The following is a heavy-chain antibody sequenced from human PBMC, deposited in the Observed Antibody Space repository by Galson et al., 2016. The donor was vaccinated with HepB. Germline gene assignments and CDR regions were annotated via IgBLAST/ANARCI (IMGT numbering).Heavy chain of an antibody. D-gene: IGHD1-1*01. CDR3: ARGDWNPDY. V-gene: IGHV1-2*02. CDR1: GYSFTDYF. J-gene: IGHJ4*02. Sequence: SVKVSCKASGYSFTDYFIYWVRQASGQGLEWEGWINLNTGGTNYAQSFQGRVTMTRDTSISTGYMELSRLRSDDTAMYYCARGDWNPDYWGQGTQVTVSS. CDR2: INLNTGGT.